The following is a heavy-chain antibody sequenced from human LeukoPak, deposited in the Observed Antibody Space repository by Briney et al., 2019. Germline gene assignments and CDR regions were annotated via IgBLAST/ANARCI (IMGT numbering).Heavy chain of an antibody. Sequence: GGSLRLSCEASGFSVNTNYMTWVRQAPGKGLEWVSVLYSGGGAYYADSVKDRFTISRDYSQYTLLLQMNSLRAEDTALYYCARGKTSDDIIEDAFDIWGQGTMVAVSS. V-gene: IGHV3-66*01. J-gene: IGHJ3*02. CDR1: GFSVNTNY. D-gene: IGHD3-9*01. CDR2: LYSGGGA. CDR3: ARGKTSDDIIEDAFDI.